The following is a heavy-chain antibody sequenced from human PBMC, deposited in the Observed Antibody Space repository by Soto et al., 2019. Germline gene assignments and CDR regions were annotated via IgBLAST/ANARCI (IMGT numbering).Heavy chain of an antibody. J-gene: IGHJ3*02. D-gene: IGHD3-10*01. CDR1: IASIGSYY. CDR2: IYYSGST. Sequence: SETLSLTCNVSIASIGSYYWILIRQPPGKGLEWIGYIYYSGSTNYNPSLKSRVTISVDTSKNQFSLKLSSVTAADTAVYYCARVWGGAFDIWGQGTMVTVSS. V-gene: IGHV4-59*01. CDR3: ARVWGGAFDI.